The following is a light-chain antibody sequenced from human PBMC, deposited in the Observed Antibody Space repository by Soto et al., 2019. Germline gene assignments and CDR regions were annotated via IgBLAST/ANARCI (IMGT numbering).Light chain of an antibody. CDR2: WAS. CDR3: QQYYSTPRT. V-gene: IGKV4-1*01. Sequence: MVMTQSPDSLTVSLGARATINCKSSHSVFYSSNNKNYLAWYQQKPGQSPKLLIYWASTRESGVPDRFSGSGSGTDFTLTISSLQAGDVAVYYCQQYYSTPRTFGQGTRLEIK. CDR1: HSVFYSSNNKNY. J-gene: IGKJ5*01.